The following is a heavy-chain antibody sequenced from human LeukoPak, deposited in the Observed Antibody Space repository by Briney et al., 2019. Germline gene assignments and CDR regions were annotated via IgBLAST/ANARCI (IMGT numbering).Heavy chain of an antibody. Sequence: GGSLRLSCAASGFTVSSNYMSWVRQAPGKGLEWVSVIYSGGSTYYADSVKGRFTISRDNSKDTLYLQMNSLRVDDTAVYFCAKDLNYGDGRWEFDVWGQGTQVSVS. CDR1: GFTVSSNY. CDR2: IYSGGST. V-gene: IGHV3-53*01. J-gene: IGHJ5*02. CDR3: AKDLNYGDGRWEFDV. D-gene: IGHD4-17*01.